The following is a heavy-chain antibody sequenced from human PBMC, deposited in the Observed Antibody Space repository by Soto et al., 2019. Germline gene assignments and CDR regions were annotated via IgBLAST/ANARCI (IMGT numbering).Heavy chain of an antibody. D-gene: IGHD3-3*01. Sequence: EVQLLESGGGLVQPGGSLRLSCATSGFSFSNYGMNWVRQAPGKGLGWVSGITKTGRSTFIADSVRGRFTISRDNLKNIMYLPMNSPRVDATALYYCTKDAEAYDFAFDKWGQGTMVTVTS. CDR3: TKDAEAYDFAFDK. J-gene: IGHJ3*02. V-gene: IGHV3-23*01. CDR1: GFSFSNYG. CDR2: ITKTGRST.